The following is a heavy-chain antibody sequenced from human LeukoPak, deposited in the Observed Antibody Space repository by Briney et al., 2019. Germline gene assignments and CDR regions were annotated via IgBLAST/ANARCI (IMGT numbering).Heavy chain of an antibody. Sequence: SETLSLTCTVSGGSISSGSYYWSWIRQPAGKGLEWIGRIYTSGSTNYNPSIKCRVTISVDTSKKQFSPKLRSVTAADTAVYYCARAVWRTIVGVVLNWFDPWGQGTLVTVSS. CDR1: GGSISSGSYY. D-gene: IGHD3-3*01. J-gene: IGHJ5*02. CDR2: IYTSGST. V-gene: IGHV4-61*02. CDR3: ARAVWRTIVGVVLNWFDP.